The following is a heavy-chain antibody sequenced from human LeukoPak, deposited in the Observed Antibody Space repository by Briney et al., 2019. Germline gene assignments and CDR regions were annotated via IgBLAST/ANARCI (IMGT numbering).Heavy chain of an antibody. CDR1: GGSVSSGSYY. Sequence: SQTLSLTCTVSGGSVSSGSYYWRWIRQPAGKGLEWIGRIYTSGCTNYNPSLKSRVTVSVDTSKNQFSMKLSSVTAADTAGYYCAGHCSGGSCYPGAGYYMDVWGKGTTVTVSS. D-gene: IGHD2-15*01. J-gene: IGHJ6*03. V-gene: IGHV4-61*02. CDR3: AGHCSGGSCYPGAGYYMDV. CDR2: IYTSGCT.